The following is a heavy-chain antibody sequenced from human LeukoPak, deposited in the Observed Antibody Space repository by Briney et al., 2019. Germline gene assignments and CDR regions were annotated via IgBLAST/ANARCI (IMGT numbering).Heavy chain of an antibody. CDR1: GYTYTSYA. J-gene: IGHJ4*02. Sequence: SVKVSCKASGYTYTSYAISWVRQAPGQGLGWMGGIIPIFGTANYAQKFQGRVTITADESTSTAYMELSSLRSEDTAVYYCAGHEWELQHYFDYWGQGTLVTVSS. D-gene: IGHD1-26*01. CDR3: AGHEWELQHYFDY. V-gene: IGHV1-69*13. CDR2: IIPIFGTA.